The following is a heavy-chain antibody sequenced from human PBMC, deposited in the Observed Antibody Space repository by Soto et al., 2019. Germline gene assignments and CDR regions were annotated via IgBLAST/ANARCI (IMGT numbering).Heavy chain of an antibody. CDR2: IWYDGSNK. CDR1: EFTFSSYG. D-gene: IGHD2-15*01. V-gene: IGHV3-33*08. J-gene: IGHJ4*02. CDR3: ARDRSGLDY. Sequence: PGGSLRLSCAASEFTFSSYGMHWVRQAPGKGLEWVAVIWYDGSNKYYADPVKGRFTISRDNSKDTLYLQMNSLRAEDTAVYYCARDRSGLDYWGQGTLVTVSS.